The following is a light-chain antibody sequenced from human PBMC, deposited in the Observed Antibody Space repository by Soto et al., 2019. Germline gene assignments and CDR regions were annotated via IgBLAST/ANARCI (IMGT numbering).Light chain of an antibody. CDR2: DVS. CDR3: SSYTTSSTPLYV. V-gene: IGLV2-14*01. Sequence: ALAQPASVSGSPGQSIAISCTGTSSDVGTNNYVSWYQQHPGKAPKLIIYDVSNRPSGVSDRFSGSKSGNTASLTISGLQAEDEADYYCSSYTTSSTPLYVFGTGTKVTVL. CDR1: SSDVGTNNY. J-gene: IGLJ1*01.